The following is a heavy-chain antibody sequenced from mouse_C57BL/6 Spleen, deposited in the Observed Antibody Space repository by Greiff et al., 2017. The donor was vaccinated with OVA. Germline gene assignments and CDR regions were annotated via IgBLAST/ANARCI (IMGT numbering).Heavy chain of an antibody. CDR1: GYTFTSYW. J-gene: IGHJ1*03. V-gene: IGHV1-52*01. CDR2: IDPSDSET. CDR3: ARGGSGRYFDV. Sequence: QVQLQQPGAELVRPGSSVKLSCKASGYTFTSYWMPWVKQRPIQGLEWIGNIDPSDSETHYNQKFKDKATLTVDKSSSTAYMQLSSLTSEDSAVYYCARGGSGRYFDVWGTGTTVTVSS.